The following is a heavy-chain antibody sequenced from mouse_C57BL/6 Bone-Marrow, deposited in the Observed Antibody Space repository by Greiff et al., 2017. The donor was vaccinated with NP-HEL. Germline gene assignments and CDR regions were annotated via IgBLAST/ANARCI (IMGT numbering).Heavy chain of an antibody. J-gene: IGHJ2*01. CDR2: INPSSGYT. CDR3: AKLGPYYFDY. Sequence: QVQLKESGAELARPGASVKMSCKASGYTFTSYTMHWVKQRPGQGLEWIGYINPSSGYTKYNQKFKDKATLTADKSSSTAYMQLSSLTSEDSAVYYCAKLGPYYFDYWGQGTTLTVSS. V-gene: IGHV1-4*01. CDR1: GYTFTSYT. D-gene: IGHD4-1*01.